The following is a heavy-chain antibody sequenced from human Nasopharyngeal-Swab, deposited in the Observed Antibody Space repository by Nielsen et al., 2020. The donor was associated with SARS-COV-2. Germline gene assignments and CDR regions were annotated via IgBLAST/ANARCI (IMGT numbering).Heavy chain of an antibody. J-gene: IGHJ6*02. CDR2: ISSSSSYI. D-gene: IGHD1-26*01. V-gene: IGHV3-21*01. CDR3: ARDKLGGGLGYYYGMDV. CDR1: GFTFSSYS. Sequence: GGSLRLSCAASGFTFSSYSINWVRQAPGKGLEWVSSISSSSSYIYYADSVKGRFTISRDNAKNSLYLQMNSLRAEDTAVYYCARDKLGGGLGYYYGMDVWGQGTTVTVSS.